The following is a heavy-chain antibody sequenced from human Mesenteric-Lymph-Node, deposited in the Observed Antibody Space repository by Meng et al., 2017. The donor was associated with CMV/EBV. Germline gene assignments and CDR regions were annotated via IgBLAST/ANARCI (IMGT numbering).Heavy chain of an antibody. J-gene: IGHJ3*02. Sequence: GGSLRLSCAASGFTFSSYGMHWVRQAPGKGLEWVAVIWYDGSNKYYADSVKGRFTISRDNAKNSLYLQMNSLRAEDSAVYYCASCISATLCAFDIWGQGTMVTVSS. CDR2: IWYDGSNK. CDR3: ASCISATLCAFDI. CDR1: GFTFSSYG. V-gene: IGHV3-33*03. D-gene: IGHD1-20*01.